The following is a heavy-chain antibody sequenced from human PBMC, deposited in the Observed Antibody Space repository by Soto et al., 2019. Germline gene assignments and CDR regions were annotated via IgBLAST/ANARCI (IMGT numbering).Heavy chain of an antibody. CDR1: GYTFTNND. Sequence: ASVKVSCKASGYTFTNNDVSWVRQATGQGLEWMGWMNPGSGDTGYAQKFQGRVTMTRDISIATAYMELNSLTSEDTAIYYCARMESFGSLNWFDPWGQGTPVTGSS. D-gene: IGHD5-18*01. J-gene: IGHJ5*02. CDR3: ARMESFGSLNWFDP. V-gene: IGHV1-8*02. CDR2: MNPGSGDT.